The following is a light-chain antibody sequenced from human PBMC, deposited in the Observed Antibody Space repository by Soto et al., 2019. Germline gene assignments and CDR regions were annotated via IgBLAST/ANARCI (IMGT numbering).Light chain of an antibody. CDR3: QQYGTSPRA. J-gene: IGKJ1*01. CDR1: QSVPNNY. V-gene: IGKV3-20*01. CDR2: SAS. Sequence: EIVFTQSPGTLSLSPGERATLSCRASQSVPNNYLAWFQQRPGQAPRLLIYSASSRAAGVPDRFNGGGSGTDFTLAISRLEPEDFAVYYCQQYGTSPRAFGQGTKVDIK.